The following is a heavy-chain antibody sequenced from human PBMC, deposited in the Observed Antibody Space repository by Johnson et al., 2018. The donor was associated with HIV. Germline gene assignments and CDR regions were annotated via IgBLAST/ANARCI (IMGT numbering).Heavy chain of an antibody. CDR1: GFTFSSYD. J-gene: IGHJ3*02. V-gene: IGHV3-13*01. Sequence: EQLVESGGGLVQPGGSLRLSCAASGFTFSSYDMHWVRQATGKGLEWVSAIGTAGDTYYPGSVKGRFTISRDNSKNTLYLQMGSLRAEDMAVYYCARGSLYYYDSSGWGAFDIWGQGTMVTVSS. CDR2: IGTAGDT. D-gene: IGHD3-22*01. CDR3: ARGSLYYYDSSGWGAFDI.